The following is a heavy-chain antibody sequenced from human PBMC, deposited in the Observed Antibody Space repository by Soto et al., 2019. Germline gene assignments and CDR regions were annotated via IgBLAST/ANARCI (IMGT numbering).Heavy chain of an antibody. J-gene: IGHJ4*02. V-gene: IGHV4-34*01. CDR3: ARMSWDDYGDYVRFDY. Sequence: PSETLSLTCAVYGGSFSGYYWSWIRQPPGKGLEWIGEINHSGSTNYNPSLKSRVTISVDTSKNQFSLKLSSVTAADTAVYYCARMSWDDYGDYVRFDYWGQGTLVTVSS. CDR2: INHSGST. D-gene: IGHD4-17*01. CDR1: GGSFSGYY.